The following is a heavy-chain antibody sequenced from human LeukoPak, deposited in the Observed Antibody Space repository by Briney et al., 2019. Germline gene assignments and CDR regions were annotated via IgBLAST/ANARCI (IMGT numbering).Heavy chain of an antibody. CDR2: IWYDGSNK. Sequence: PGRSLRLSCAASGFTFSSYGMHWVRQAPGKGLEWVAVIWYDGSNKYYADSVKGRFTISRDNSKNTVYLQMNSLRAEDTAVYYCARDGSSGWYWVDYWGQGTLVTVSS. D-gene: IGHD6-19*01. V-gene: IGHV3-33*01. CDR3: ARDGSSGWYWVDY. CDR1: GFTFSSYG. J-gene: IGHJ4*02.